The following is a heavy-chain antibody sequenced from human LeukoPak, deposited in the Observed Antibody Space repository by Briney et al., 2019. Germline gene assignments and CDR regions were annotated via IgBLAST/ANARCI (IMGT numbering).Heavy chain of an antibody. CDR2: INHSGST. J-gene: IGHJ4*02. Sequence: PSETLSLTCAVYGGSFSGYYWSWIRQPPGKGLEWIGEINHSGSTNYNPSLKSRVTISVDTSKNQFSLKLRSVTAADTAVYYCARGPPARRGYFDYWGQGTLVTVSS. CDR1: GGSFSGYY. CDR3: ARGPPARRGYFDY. V-gene: IGHV4-34*01. D-gene: IGHD3-16*01.